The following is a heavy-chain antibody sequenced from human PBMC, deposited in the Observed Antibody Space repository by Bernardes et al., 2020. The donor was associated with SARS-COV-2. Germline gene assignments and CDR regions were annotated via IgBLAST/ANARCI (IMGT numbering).Heavy chain of an antibody. D-gene: IGHD3-3*01. V-gene: IGHV3-21*01. Sequence: GGSLRLSFAASGFTFSRHSMNWVRQAPGKGLEWVSSITSSRYIYYTDSVKGRFTISRDNAKNSLFLQMNSLRAEDTAVYYCARGGSGYYYYYGMDGWGQGTTVTVSS. CDR3: ARGGSGYYYYYGMDG. J-gene: IGHJ6*02. CDR1: GFTFSRHS. CDR2: ITSSRYI.